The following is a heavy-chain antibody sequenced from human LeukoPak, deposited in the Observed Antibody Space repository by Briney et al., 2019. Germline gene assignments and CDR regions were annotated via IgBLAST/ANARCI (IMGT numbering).Heavy chain of an antibody. CDR3: ARDRYCSGGSCERGYFDY. V-gene: IGHV3-53*01. J-gene: IGHJ4*02. Sequence: PGGSLRLSCAASGFTVSSNYMSWVRQAPGKGLEWVSVIYSGGSTYYADSVKGRLTISRDNSKNTLYLQMNSLRAEDTAVYYCARDRYCSGGSCERGYFDYWGQGTLVTVSS. D-gene: IGHD2-15*01. CDR1: GFTVSSNY. CDR2: IYSGGST.